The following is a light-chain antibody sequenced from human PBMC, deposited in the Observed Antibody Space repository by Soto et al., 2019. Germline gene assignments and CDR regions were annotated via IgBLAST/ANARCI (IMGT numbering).Light chain of an antibody. CDR1: KTINKW. CDR2: DAS. Sequence: IQLTQSPGTRSASVGERVTITCRASKTINKWLAWYQQKPAKAPQLLISDASSLQNGVPSRFSGSGSGTEFTLTISSLRPEDFATYYCQQYSDYSTFGHGTKVDI. CDR3: QQYSDYST. V-gene: IGKV1-5*01. J-gene: IGKJ1*01.